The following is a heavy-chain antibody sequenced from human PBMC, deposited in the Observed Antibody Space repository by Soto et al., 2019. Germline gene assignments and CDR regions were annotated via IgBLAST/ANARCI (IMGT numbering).Heavy chain of an antibody. D-gene: IGHD3-22*01. Sequence: EVQLVESGGGLIQPGGSLRLSCAASGFTVSSNYMSWVRQAPGKGLEWVSVIYSGGSTYYAYSVKVRFTISRDNAKNKLYLQMNSLIAEYMAVYYCARDRVESGYPEYFQHWGHGTLVTASS. CDR2: IYSGGST. CDR1: GFTVSSNY. V-gene: IGHV3-53*01. CDR3: ARDRVESGYPEYFQH. J-gene: IGHJ1*01.